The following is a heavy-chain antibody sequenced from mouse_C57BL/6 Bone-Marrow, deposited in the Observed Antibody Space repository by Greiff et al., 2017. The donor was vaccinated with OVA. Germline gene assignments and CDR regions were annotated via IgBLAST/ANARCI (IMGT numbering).Heavy chain of an antibody. CDR1: GFSLTSYG. Sequence: VQLVESGPGLVQPSQSLSITCTVSGFSLTSYGVHWVRQSPGKGLEWLGVIWRGGSTDYNAAFMSRLSITKDNSKSQVYFKMNSLQADDTAIYYSAKTAQATGAMDYWGQGTSVTVSS. CDR3: AKTAQATGAMDY. CDR2: IWRGGST. J-gene: IGHJ4*01. D-gene: IGHD3-2*02. V-gene: IGHV2-5*01.